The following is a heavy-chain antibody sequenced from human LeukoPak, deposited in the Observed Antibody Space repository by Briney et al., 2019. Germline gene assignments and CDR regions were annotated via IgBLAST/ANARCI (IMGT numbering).Heavy chain of an antibody. CDR3: ARGPDIVVVPAATYYYYGMDV. Sequence: GGSLRLSRAAFEFTFSSYSMNWVRQAPGKGLEWVSYITNSGNSKSYADSVKGRFTISRDNSKNTLYLQMNSLRAEDTAVYYCARGPDIVVVPAATYYYYGMDVWGQGTTVTVSS. D-gene: IGHD2-2*01. J-gene: IGHJ6*02. CDR2: ITNSGNSK. CDR1: EFTFSSYS. V-gene: IGHV3-48*01.